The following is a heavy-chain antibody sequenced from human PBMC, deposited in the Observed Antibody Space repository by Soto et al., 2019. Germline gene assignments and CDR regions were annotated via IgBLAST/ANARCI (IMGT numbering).Heavy chain of an antibody. Sequence: GGSLRLSGAAYGFTFSHYYMSWILQAPGKGLEWVSYISSSSSNTNYADSVTGRFTISRDNSKDTLYLQMNSLRAEDTAVYYCEKDLRCLLPKRSLSYWGQGTLVTVSS. D-gene: IGHD3-22*01. CDR3: EKDLRCLLPKRSLSY. J-gene: IGHJ4*02. CDR1: GFTFSHYY. V-gene: IGHV3-11*05. CDR2: ISSSSSNT.